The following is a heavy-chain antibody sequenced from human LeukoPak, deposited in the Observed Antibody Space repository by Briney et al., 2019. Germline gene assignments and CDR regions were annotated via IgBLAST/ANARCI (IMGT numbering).Heavy chain of an antibody. CDR2: ISGRGAGT. D-gene: IGHD3-16*01. J-gene: IGHJ4*02. CDR1: GFTFSSYG. Sequence: GGSLRLSCAASGFTFSSYGMSWVRRAPGKGLEWVSGISGRGAGTYYADSVKGRFTISRDNSKNTLYLQMNSLRVEDTAVYYCARDPPSRGTRYFDYWGQGILVTVSS. V-gene: IGHV3-23*01. CDR3: ARDPPSRGTRYFDY.